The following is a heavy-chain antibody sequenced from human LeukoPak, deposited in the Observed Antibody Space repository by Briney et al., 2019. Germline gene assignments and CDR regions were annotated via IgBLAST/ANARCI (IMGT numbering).Heavy chain of an antibody. V-gene: IGHV4-39*01. D-gene: IGHD3-22*01. CDR1: GGSISSSNYY. J-gene: IGHJ4*02. CDR3: ARAYYDSNGYYYGYFDH. CDR2: IYYSGST. Sequence: PSETLSLTCTVSGGSISSSNYYWGWIRQPPGKGLEWIGSIYYSGSTYYNPSLKSRVTKSVDTSKNQFSLKLSSVTAADTAVYYCARAYYDSNGYYYGYFDHWGQGTLVTVSS.